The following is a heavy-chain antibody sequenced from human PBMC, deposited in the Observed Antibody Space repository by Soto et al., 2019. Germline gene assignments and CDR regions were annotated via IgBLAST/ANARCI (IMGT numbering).Heavy chain of an antibody. Sequence: SETLSLTCAVYGGSFSGYFWNWIRQTPGKGLEWIGKVNHNGRNNYNPSLKSRVTISLDMSKNQISLKLTSVTAADTAVYYCARGGSSDWQVAFDFWGQGTMVTDS. CDR1: GGSFSGYF. CDR3: ARGGSSDWQVAFDF. CDR2: VNHNGRN. V-gene: IGHV4-34*01. D-gene: IGHD6-19*01. J-gene: IGHJ3*01.